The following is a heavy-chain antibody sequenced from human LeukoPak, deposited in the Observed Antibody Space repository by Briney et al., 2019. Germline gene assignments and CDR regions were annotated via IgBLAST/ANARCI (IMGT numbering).Heavy chain of an antibody. Sequence: ASVKVSCKASGGTFSSYAISWVRQAPGQGLEWMGGIIPIFGTANYAQKFQGRVTITTDESTSTAYMELSSLRSEDTAVYYCARDRIAAAAKPDAFDIWGQGTMVTVSS. CDR1: GGTFSSYA. D-gene: IGHD6-13*01. J-gene: IGHJ3*02. V-gene: IGHV1-69*05. CDR2: IIPIFGTA. CDR3: ARDRIAAAAKPDAFDI.